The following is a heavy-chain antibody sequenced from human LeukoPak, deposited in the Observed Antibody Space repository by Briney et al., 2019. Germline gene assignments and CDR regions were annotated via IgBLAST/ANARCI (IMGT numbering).Heavy chain of an antibody. CDR2: IYYSGST. D-gene: IGHD3-22*01. CDR3: ARTYYYDSSGYYYNDAFDI. J-gene: IGHJ3*02. Sequence: SQTLSLACTVSGGSISSGDYYWSWIRQPPGKGLEWIGYIYYSGSTYYNPSLKSRVTISVDTSKNQFSLKLSSVTAADTAVYYCARTYYYDSSGYYYNDAFDIWGQGTMVTVSS. V-gene: IGHV4-30-4*01. CDR1: GGSISSGDYY.